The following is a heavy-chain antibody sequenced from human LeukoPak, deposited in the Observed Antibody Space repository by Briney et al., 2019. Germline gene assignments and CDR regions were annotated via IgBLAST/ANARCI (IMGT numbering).Heavy chain of an antibody. J-gene: IGHJ4*02. CDR3: AKGSRDSRPYYFDF. Sequence: TGRSLRLSCAASGFTFNNYAMSSVRHDPGKVLEWVLSITGSGGDTYHADSVKGRFTISRDNSENTLYLQMNSLRAEDTAVYYCAKGSRDSRPYYFDFWGQGTLVTVSS. CDR1: GFTFNNYA. D-gene: IGHD3-3*01. V-gene: IGHV3-23*01. CDR2: ITGSGGDT.